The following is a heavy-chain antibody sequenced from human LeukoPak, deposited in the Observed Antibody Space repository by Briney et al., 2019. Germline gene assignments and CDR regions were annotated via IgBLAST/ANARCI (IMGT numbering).Heavy chain of an antibody. CDR1: GGSISSYY. J-gene: IGHJ6*03. D-gene: IGHD6-13*01. CDR2: IYTSGST. CDR3: ARLAAAGDYYYYYYMDV. V-gene: IGHV4-4*09. Sequence: SETLSLTCTVSGGSISSYYRSWIRQPPGKGLEWIGYIYTSGSTNYNPSLKSRVTISVDTSKNQFSLKLSSVTAADTAVYYCARLAAAGDYYYYYYMDVWGKGTTVTVSS.